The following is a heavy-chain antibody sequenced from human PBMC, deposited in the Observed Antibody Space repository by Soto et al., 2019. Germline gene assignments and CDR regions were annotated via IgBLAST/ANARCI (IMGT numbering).Heavy chain of an antibody. V-gene: IGHV3-74*01. D-gene: IGHD2-2*01. CDR1: GFTFSSYW. J-gene: IGHJ4*02. Sequence: RRLSCAASGFTFSSYWMHWVRQAPGKGLVWASRINSDGSYTGYADSVKGRFTISRDNAKNTLYLQMNILRVEDTAVYYCARSLSTSPDYWGQGTLVTVSS. CDR2: INSDGSYT. CDR3: ARSLSTSPDY.